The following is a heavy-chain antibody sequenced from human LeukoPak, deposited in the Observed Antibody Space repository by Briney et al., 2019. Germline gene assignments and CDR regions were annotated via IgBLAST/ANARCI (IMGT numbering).Heavy chain of an antibody. J-gene: IGHJ4*02. D-gene: IGHD3-22*01. CDR3: ARGAYYYDSSGYYLFDY. CDR1: GFTFSSYA. Sequence: TGGSLRLSCAASGFTFSSYAMHWVRQAPGKGLEWVAVISYDGSNKYYADSVKGRFAISRDNSKNTLYLQMNSLRAEDTAVYYCARGAYYYDSSGYYLFDYWGQGTLVTVSS. CDR2: ISYDGSNK. V-gene: IGHV3-30*09.